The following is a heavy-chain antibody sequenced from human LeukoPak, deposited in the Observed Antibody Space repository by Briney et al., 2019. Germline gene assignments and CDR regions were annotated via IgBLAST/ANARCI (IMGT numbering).Heavy chain of an antibody. CDR3: ARDVKYDSSGYYYFDY. D-gene: IGHD3-22*01. CDR1: GGSISSYY. Sequence: SETLSLTCTVSGGSISSYYWSWIRQPAGKGLEWIGRIYTSGSTNYNPSLKSRVTMSVDTSKNQFFLKLSSVTAADTAVYYCARDVKYDSSGYYYFDYWGQGTLVTVSS. CDR2: IYTSGST. V-gene: IGHV4-4*07. J-gene: IGHJ4*02.